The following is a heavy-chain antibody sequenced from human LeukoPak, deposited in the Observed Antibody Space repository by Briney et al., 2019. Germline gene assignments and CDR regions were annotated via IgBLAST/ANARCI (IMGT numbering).Heavy chain of an antibody. V-gene: IGHV1-8*03. J-gene: IGHJ4*02. Sequence: ASVKVSCKASGYTFTSYDINWVRQATGQGLEWMGWMNPNSGNTGYAQKFQGRVTITRNTSMSTAYMELSSLRSEDTAVYYCARGSGGYDVVDYWGQGTLVTVSS. CDR1: GYTFTSYD. CDR3: ARGSGGYDVVDY. CDR2: MNPNSGNT. D-gene: IGHD5-12*01.